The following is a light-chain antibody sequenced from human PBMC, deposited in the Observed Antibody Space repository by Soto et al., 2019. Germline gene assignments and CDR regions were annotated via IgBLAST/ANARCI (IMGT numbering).Light chain of an antibody. CDR2: AAS. V-gene: IGKV1-17*03. Sequence: DIQMTQSPSAMSASVGDRVTITCRASQGISKYLAWFQQRPGKVPRRLVYAASSLQSGVPSRFSVSGSGTEFTLTISSLQPEDFGTYYCLQHTSYPWTFGQGTKVEI. J-gene: IGKJ1*01. CDR3: LQHTSYPWT. CDR1: QGISKY.